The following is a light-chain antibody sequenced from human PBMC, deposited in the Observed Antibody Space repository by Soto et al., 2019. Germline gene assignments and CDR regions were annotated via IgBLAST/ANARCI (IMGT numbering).Light chain of an antibody. CDR1: QSVNTK. J-gene: IGKJ2*01. CDR3: QENNNWYT. V-gene: IGKV3-15*01. Sequence: ETVMTQSPATLSVSPGDRATLSCRASQSVNTKLAWYQHKVGQAPRLLHYGASTMPTGIPTRFSGSGSGTEFAPTISSLHSEDFAIYCCQENNNWYTFGQGTKLEIK. CDR2: GAS.